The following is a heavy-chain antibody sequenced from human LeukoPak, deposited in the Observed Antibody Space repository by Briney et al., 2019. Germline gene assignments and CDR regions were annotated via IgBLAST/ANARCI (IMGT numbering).Heavy chain of an antibody. J-gene: IGHJ4*02. CDR3: ARRGYYDFWSGYPQPFDY. D-gene: IGHD3-3*01. Sequence: PSETLSLTCAVSGYSISSGYYWGWIRQPPGKGLEWIGSIYHSGSTYYNPSLKSRVTISVDTSKNQFSLKLSSVTAADTAVYYSARRGYYDFWSGYPQPFDYWGQGTLVTVSS. CDR2: IYHSGST. CDR1: GYSISSGYY. V-gene: IGHV4-38-2*01.